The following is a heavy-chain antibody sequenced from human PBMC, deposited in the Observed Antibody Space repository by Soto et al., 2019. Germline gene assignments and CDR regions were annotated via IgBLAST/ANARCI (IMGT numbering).Heavy chain of an antibody. J-gene: IGHJ4*02. CDR3: ARDWNYDFWSGYYQNYFDY. Sequence: GGSLRLSCAASGFSFSSYSMNWVRQAPGKGLEWVSYISSSSSTIYYADSVKGRFTISRDNAKNSLYLQMNSLRAEDTAVYYCARDWNYDFWSGYYQNYFDYWGQGPLVTVSS. D-gene: IGHD3-3*01. CDR1: GFSFSSYS. V-gene: IGHV3-48*01. CDR2: ISSSSSTI.